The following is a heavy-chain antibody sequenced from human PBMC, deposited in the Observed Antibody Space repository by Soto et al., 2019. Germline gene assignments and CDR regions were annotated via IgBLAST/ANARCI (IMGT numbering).Heavy chain of an antibody. CDR2: IIPILGIA. D-gene: IGHD3-3*01. J-gene: IGHJ6*03. CDR1: GGTFSSYT. CDR3: ARDGLGLEWLLYPPRYMDV. V-gene: IGHV1-69*04. Sequence: SVKVSCKASGGTFSSYTISWVRQAPGQGLEWMGRIIPILGIANYAQKFQGRVTITADKSTSTAYMELRSLRSDDTAVYYCARDGLGLEWLLYPPRYMDVWGKGTTVTVSS.